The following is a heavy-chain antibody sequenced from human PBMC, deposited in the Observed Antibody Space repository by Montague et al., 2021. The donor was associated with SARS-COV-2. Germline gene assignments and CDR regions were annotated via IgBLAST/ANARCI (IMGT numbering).Heavy chain of an antibody. CDR3: VHSYADYLFDY. J-gene: IGHJ4*02. D-gene: IGHD4-17*01. Sequence: PALVKPTQTLTLTCSFSGFSLRTSGVGVGWIRQPPGKALEWLAVIYWDDEKRYSPSLKSRLTITKDTSKNQVVLTMTNMDPVDTATYYCVHSYADYLFDYWGQGTLVSVSS. V-gene: IGHV2-5*02. CDR1: GFSLRTSGVG. CDR2: IYWDDEK.